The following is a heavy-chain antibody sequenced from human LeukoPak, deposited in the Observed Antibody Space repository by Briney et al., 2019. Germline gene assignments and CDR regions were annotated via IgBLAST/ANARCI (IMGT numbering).Heavy chain of an antibody. J-gene: IGHJ6*02. D-gene: IGHD3-3*01. CDR3: AIHFYDYPPYDCYGMDV. CDR2: ISNSGGGT. V-gene: IGHV3-23*01. CDR1: GFTFSSYA. Sequence: GGSLRLSCAASGFTFSSYAMTWVRQAPGKGLEWVSAISNSGGGTYYADSVKGRFPISRDNSKNTLYLQMNSLRAEDTAVYYCAIHFYDYPPYDCYGMDVWGQGTTVTVSS.